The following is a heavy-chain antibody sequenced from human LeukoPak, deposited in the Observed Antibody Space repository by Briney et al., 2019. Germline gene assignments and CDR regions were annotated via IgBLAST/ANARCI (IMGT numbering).Heavy chain of an antibody. D-gene: IGHD4-23*01. CDR1: GFTFSSYG. Sequence: PGGSLRLSCAASGFTFSSYGMHWVRQAPGKGLEWVAFIRYDGSNKYYADSVKGRFTISRDNSKNTLYLRMNSLRAEDTAVYYCAKDDYGGNSGAFDIWGQGTMVTVSS. J-gene: IGHJ3*02. CDR2: IRYDGSNK. CDR3: AKDDYGGNSGAFDI. V-gene: IGHV3-30*02.